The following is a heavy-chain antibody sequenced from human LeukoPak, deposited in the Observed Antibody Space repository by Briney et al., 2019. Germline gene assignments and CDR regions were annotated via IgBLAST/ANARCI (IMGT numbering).Heavy chain of an antibody. CDR3: ARIRDGYNDAYDL. D-gene: IGHD5-24*01. J-gene: IGHJ3*01. V-gene: IGHV1-46*01. Sequence: ASVKVSCKASGYTFTNSYIHWVRQGPGQVLEGMGLINPDGGNTNYAQNFQGRVTLTRDTSTSTVYMELSSLRSEDTAIYYCARIRDGYNDAYDLWGQGTVVTVPS. CDR2: INPDGGNT. CDR1: GYTFTNSY.